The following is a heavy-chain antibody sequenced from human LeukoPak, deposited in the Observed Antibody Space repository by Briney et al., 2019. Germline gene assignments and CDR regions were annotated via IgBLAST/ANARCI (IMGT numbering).Heavy chain of an antibody. CDR3: ARRDVGATIDY. CDR2: ILYTGRT. V-gene: IGHV4-39*01. J-gene: IGHJ4*02. D-gene: IGHD1-26*01. CDR1: GDSISSSRFY. Sequence: SETLSLTCTVSGDSISSSRFYWASIRQPPGKGLEWIVSILYTGRTFYNPSLKSRVTISVDTSKNQFSLRLDSVTASDTAVYYCARRDVGATIDYWGQGTLVTVSS.